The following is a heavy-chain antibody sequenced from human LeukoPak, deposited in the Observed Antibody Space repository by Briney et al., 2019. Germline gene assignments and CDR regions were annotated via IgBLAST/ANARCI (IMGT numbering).Heavy chain of an antibody. CDR3: ARQGHDSSGYYPFDY. D-gene: IGHD3-22*01. Sequence: GGSLRLSCAASGFTFSSYSMNWVRQAPGKGLEWVSSISSSSSYIYYADSVKGRFTISRDKAKNSLYLQMNSLRAEDTAVYYCARQGHDSSGYYPFDYWGQGTLVTVSS. J-gene: IGHJ4*02. CDR1: GFTFSSYS. CDR2: ISSSSSYI. V-gene: IGHV3-21*01.